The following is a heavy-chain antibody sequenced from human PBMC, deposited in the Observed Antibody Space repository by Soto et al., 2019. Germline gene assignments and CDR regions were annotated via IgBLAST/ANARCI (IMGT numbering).Heavy chain of an antibody. V-gene: IGHV3-48*02. D-gene: IGHD3-9*01. J-gene: IGHJ6*02. CDR1: GFTFNRYS. Sequence: GGSLRLSCAASGFTFNRYSMNWVRQAPGKGLEWVSYITSGSSTIYYADSVKGRFTISRGNAENSLYLQMNSLRDEDTAVYYCVRDKYYDIVTGYRDSGKDVWGQGTTVTVSS. CDR2: ITSGSSTI. CDR3: VRDKYYDIVTGYRDSGKDV.